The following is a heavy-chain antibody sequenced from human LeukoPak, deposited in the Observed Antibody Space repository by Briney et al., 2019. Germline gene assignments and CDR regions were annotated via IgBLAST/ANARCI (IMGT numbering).Heavy chain of an antibody. V-gene: IGHV4-38-2*02. J-gene: IGHJ6*03. CDR3: ARDVRDIVVVPAAITGYYYYYYMDV. Sequence: SETLSLTCTVSGYSISSGYYWGWIRQPPGKGLEWIGSIYHSGSTYYNPSLKSRVTISVDTSKNQFSLKLSSVTAADTAVYYCARDVRDIVVVPAAITGYYYYYYMDVWGKGTTVTVSS. CDR2: IYHSGST. D-gene: IGHD2-2*02. CDR1: GYSISSGYY.